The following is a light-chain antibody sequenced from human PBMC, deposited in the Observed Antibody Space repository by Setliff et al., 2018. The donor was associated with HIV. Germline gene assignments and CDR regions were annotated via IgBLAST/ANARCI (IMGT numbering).Light chain of an antibody. Sequence: YELTQPPSVSVAPGMTATIPCGGDNIGRRSVHWYQQKPGQAPVLVLYYDSDRPSGIPERFSGSKSGNTATLSISRVEGGDEADYYCQVWDTSSDPLYAFGTGTKVTVL. CDR3: QVWDTSSDPLYA. CDR2: YDS. V-gene: IGLV3-21*04. CDR1: NIGRRS. J-gene: IGLJ1*01.